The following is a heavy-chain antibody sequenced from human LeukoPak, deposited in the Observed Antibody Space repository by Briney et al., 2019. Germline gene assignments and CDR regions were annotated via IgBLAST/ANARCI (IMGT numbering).Heavy chain of an antibody. V-gene: IGHV1-2*02. CDR3: ALLGYCSSTSCYGFDP. CDR2: INPNSGGT. J-gene: IGHJ5*02. Sequence: ASVKVSCKASGYTFTGYYMHWVRQAPGQGLEWLGWINPNSGGTNYAQKFQGRVTMTRDTSISTAYMELSRLRSDDTAVYYCALLGYCSSTSCYGFDPWGQGTLATVSS. D-gene: IGHD2-2*01. CDR1: GYTFTGYY.